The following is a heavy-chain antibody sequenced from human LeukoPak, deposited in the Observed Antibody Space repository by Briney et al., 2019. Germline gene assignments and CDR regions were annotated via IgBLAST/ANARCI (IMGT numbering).Heavy chain of an antibody. CDR2: INPNSGGT. CDR3: ARASMRKYCGGDCYPPYNWFDP. CDR1: GYTFTGYY. J-gene: IGHJ5*02. Sequence: ASVKVSCKASGYTFTGYYMHWVRQAPGQGLEWMGRINPNSGGTNYAQKFQGRVTMTRDTSISTAYMELSRLRSDDTAVYYCARASMRKYCGGDCYPPYNWFDPWGQGTLVTVSS. D-gene: IGHD2-21*02. V-gene: IGHV1-2*06.